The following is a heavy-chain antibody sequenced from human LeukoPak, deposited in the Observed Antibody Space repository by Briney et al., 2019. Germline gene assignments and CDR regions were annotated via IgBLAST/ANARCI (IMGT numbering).Heavy chain of an antibody. J-gene: IGHJ4*02. CDR1: AFTFSSYS. D-gene: IGHD3-16*02. CDR3: AGGASYDYVWGSYRPVDY. CDR2: ISSSSSYI. V-gene: IGHV3-21*01. Sequence: PGGSLRLSCAASAFTFSSYSMNWVRQAPGKGLEWVSSISSSSSYIYYADSVKGRFTISRDNAKNSLYLQMNSLRAEDTAVYYCAGGASYDYVWGSYRPVDYWGQGTLVTVSS.